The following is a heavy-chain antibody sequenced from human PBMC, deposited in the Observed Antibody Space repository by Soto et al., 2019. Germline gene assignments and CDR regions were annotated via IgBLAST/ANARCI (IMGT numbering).Heavy chain of an antibody. CDR2: IRSKANSYAT. CDR3: TQPSNPDYYYYGMDV. J-gene: IGHJ6*02. D-gene: IGHD4-4*01. Sequence: EVQLVESGGGLVQPGGSLKLSCAASGFTFSGSAMHWVRQASGKGLEWVGRIRSKANSYATAYAASVKGRFTISRDDSKNTAYLQMNSLKTEDTAVYYCTQPSNPDYYYYGMDVWGQGTTVTVSS. CDR1: GFTFSGSA. V-gene: IGHV3-73*02.